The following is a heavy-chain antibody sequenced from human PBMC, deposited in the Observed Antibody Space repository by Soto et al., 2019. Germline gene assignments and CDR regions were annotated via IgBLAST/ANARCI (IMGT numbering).Heavy chain of an antibody. V-gene: IGHV5-51*01. CDR3: ARHGFYGDYSSNYFDP. J-gene: IGHJ5*02. CDR1: GYSFSNWW. CDR2: IYPSDSQT. Sequence: GESLKISCKGSGYSFSNWWIAWVRQMPGKGLEYMGIIYPSDSQTRYSPSFQGQVTISADKSISTAYLQWSSLKASDTAIYYCARHGFYGDYSSNYFDPWGQGTLVTVSS. D-gene: IGHD4-17*01.